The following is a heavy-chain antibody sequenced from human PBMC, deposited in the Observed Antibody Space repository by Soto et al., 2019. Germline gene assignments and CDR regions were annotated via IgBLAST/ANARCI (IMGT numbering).Heavy chain of an antibody. D-gene: IGHD6-19*01. CDR3: AKGGKWLVDPIDY. Sequence: PGGSLRLSCAASGFTFGSYAIHWVRQAPGKGLEWVAVISYDGSSRYYADSVKGRFTISRDNSKNTLYLQMNSLRTEDTAVYYCAKGGKWLVDPIDYWGQGTLVTVSS. CDR2: ISYDGSSR. J-gene: IGHJ4*02. CDR1: GFTFGSYA. V-gene: IGHV3-30*18.